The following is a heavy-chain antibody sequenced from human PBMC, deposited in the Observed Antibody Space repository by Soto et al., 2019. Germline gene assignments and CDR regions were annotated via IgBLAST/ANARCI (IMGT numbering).Heavy chain of an antibody. CDR3: ATQGGGQQLASSAY. V-gene: IGHV4-34*01. Sequence: PSETLSLTCAVYGGSFSGYYWSWIRQPPGKGLEWIGEINTSGSTNYNPSLKSRVTISVDTSKNHVSLKLSSVTAADTAVYYCATQGGGQQLASSAYWGQGTLVTVSS. CDR2: INTSGST. CDR1: GGSFSGYY. J-gene: IGHJ4*02. D-gene: IGHD6-6*01.